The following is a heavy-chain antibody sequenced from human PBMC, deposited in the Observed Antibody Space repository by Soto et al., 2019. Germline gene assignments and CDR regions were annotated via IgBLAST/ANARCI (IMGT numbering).Heavy chain of an antibody. Sequence: GASVKVSCKASRYTFTSYDLNSLRQATGQGFEYLGWMNPNSGNTGYVEKFQGRVTITRDTSASTAYMELSSLRSEDTAVYYCARDRGVEQWLVPDYYFDYWGQGTLVTVSS. CDR2: MNPNSGNT. J-gene: IGHJ4*02. CDR3: ARDRGVEQWLVPDYYFDY. CDR1: RYTFTSYD. V-gene: IGHV1-8*01. D-gene: IGHD6-19*01.